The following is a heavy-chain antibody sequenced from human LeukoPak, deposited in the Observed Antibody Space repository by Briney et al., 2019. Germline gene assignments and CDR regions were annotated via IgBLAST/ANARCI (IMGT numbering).Heavy chain of an antibody. CDR2: INHSGST. CDR3: ARGPYTAMDDYYYYGMDV. J-gene: IGHJ6*02. Sequence: SETLSLTCAVYGGSFSGYYWSWIRQPPRKGLEWIGEINHSGSTNYNPSLKSRVTISVDTSKNQFSLKLSSVTAADTAVYYCARGPYTAMDDYYYYGMDVWGQGTTVTVSS. D-gene: IGHD5-18*01. V-gene: IGHV4-34*01. CDR1: GGSFSGYY.